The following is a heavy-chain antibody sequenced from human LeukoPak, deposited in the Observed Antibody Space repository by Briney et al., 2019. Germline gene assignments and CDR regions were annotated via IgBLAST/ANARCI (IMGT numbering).Heavy chain of an antibody. CDR3: ARGPFFDAFDI. J-gene: IGHJ3*02. Sequence: ASVKVSCKTSGYIFTGYYMYWVRQAPGQGLEWMGIINPSGGSTSYAQKFQGRVTMTRDTSTSTVYMELSSLRSEDTAVYYCARGPFFDAFDIWGQGTMVTVSS. CDR1: GYIFTGYY. CDR2: INPSGGST. V-gene: IGHV1-46*01.